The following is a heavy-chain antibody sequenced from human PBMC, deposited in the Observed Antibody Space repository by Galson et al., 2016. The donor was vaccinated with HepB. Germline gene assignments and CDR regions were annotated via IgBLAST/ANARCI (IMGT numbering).Heavy chain of an antibody. CDR2: XTSDXXX. CDR3: ARDIWIERYSSSWSLVY. D-gene: IGHD6-13*01. CDR1: GFTFTDXS. J-gene: IGHJ4*02. V-gene: IGHV3-11*01. Sequence: SLRLSCAASGFTFTDXSMSXXXQAXXKGLXXLSXXTSDXXXYXXXSVXXRCTISXDNAKNSLYXQMTGLRAEDTAVYYCARDIWIERYSSSWSLVYWGQGALXTVSS.